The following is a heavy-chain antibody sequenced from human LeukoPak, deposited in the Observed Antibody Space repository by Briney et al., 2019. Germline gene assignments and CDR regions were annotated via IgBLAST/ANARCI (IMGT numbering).Heavy chain of an antibody. J-gene: IGHJ5*02. Sequence: SETLSLTCTVSGGSISSYYWSWIRQSPGKGLEWIGCIHYSGSTNYNPSLKSRVTISIDTSKNKFSLKVSSVTAADTAVYYCARGPERFDPWGQGTLVTVSS. CDR2: IHYSGST. V-gene: IGHV4-59*01. CDR3: ARGPERFDP. CDR1: GGSISSYY.